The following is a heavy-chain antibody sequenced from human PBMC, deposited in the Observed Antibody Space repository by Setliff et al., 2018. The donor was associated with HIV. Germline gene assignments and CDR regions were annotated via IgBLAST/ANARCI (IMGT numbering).Heavy chain of an antibody. D-gene: IGHD3-22*01. J-gene: IGHJ4*02. CDR3: ARAADYYDSSGYWAPPRYFDY. Sequence: SLTCAVSGYSISIGYYWGWIRQPPGKGLEWIGNIYHSGSTNYNPSLKSRVTISVDTSKKQFSLKLSSITAADTAVYFCARAADYYDSSGYWAPPRYFDYWGQGTLVTVSS. V-gene: IGHV4-38-2*01. CDR2: IYHSGST. CDR1: GYSISIGYY.